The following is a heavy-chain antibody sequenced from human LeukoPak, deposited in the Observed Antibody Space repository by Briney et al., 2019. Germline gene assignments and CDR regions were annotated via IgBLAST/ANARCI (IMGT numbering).Heavy chain of an antibody. CDR1: GFTFSSYN. V-gene: IGHV3-21*01. Sequence: GGALRISFAASGFTFSSYNMKWVRPAPGKGVGWGSSICSSSSYIYYADSVKGRFTISRDNAKNSLYLQMNSLRAEDTAVYYCARDPALVAATPYYFDYWGQGTLVTVSS. J-gene: IGHJ4*02. CDR3: ARDPALVAATPYYFDY. CDR2: ICSSSSYI. D-gene: IGHD2-15*01.